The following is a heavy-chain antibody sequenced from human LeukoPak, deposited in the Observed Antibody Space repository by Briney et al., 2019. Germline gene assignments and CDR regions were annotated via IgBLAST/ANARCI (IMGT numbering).Heavy chain of an antibody. Sequence: PSETLSLTCTVSGDSISSYYWSWIRQPPGKGLEWIGYIYTSGGTNYIPSLKGRVTISIDTSKNQFSLKLSSVTAADTAVYYCARISRWGPYWGQGILVTVSS. D-gene: IGHD3-16*01. V-gene: IGHV4-4*09. CDR2: IYTSGGT. J-gene: IGHJ4*02. CDR1: GDSISSYY. CDR3: ARISRWGPY.